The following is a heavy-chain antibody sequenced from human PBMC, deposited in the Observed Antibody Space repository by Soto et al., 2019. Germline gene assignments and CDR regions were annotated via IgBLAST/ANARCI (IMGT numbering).Heavy chain of an antibody. CDR3: ARDKNGDDFWSGYDV. D-gene: IGHD3-3*01. Sequence: GGSLRLSCAASGFTFSSYSMNWVRQAPGKGLEWVSSISSSSSYIYYADSVKGRFTISRDNAKNSLYLQMNSLRAEDTAVYYCARDKNGDDFWSGYDVWGQGTTVTVSS. CDR2: ISSSSSYI. V-gene: IGHV3-21*01. J-gene: IGHJ6*02. CDR1: GFTFSSYS.